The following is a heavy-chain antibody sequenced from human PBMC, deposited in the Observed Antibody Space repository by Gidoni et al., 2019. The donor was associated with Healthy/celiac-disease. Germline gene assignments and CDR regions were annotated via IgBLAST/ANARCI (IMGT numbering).Heavy chain of an antibody. CDR1: GFTFSRYW. D-gene: IGHD4-17*01. J-gene: IGHJ4*02. Sequence: EVQLVESGGGLVKPGGSLSLSCASSGFTFSRYWMHWGRQAPGKGLVWVSRINSDGRSTSYADSVKGRFTISRDNAKNTLYLQMNSLRAEDTAVYYCARPTTGFDYWGQGTLVTVSS. CDR2: INSDGRST. V-gene: IGHV3-74*01. CDR3: ARPTTGFDY.